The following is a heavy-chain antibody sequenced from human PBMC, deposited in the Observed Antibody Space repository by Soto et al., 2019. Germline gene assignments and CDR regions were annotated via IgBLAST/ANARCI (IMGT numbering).Heavy chain of an antibody. CDR1: GGSISTGGFY. CDR2: IYFTGTS. Sequence: QLQLQESGPGLVKPSQTLSLTCTVSGGSISTGGFYWSWVRQHPGEGLEWLGYIYFTGTSHYNPSLESRVSISCDTVKNQYSLRLTSVTAADTAIYYCARGHVIHFLGRLPTGARFDPWGQGAQVTVSS. J-gene: IGHJ5*02. V-gene: IGHV4-31*03. CDR3: ARGHVIHFLGRLPTGARFDP. D-gene: IGHD3-16*01.